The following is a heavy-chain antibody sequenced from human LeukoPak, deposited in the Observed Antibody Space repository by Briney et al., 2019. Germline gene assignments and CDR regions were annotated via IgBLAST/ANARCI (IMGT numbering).Heavy chain of an antibody. CDR2: INGDGSST. Sequence: GGSLRLSCAASGFTFSSYWMHWVRQAPGKGLVWVSRINGDGSSTTYADAVKGRFTISRDNAKNTLYLQMSSLRAEDTAVYYCTRRGLVPAFDIWGQGAVVTV. CDR1: GFTFSSYW. CDR3: TRRGLVPAFDI. V-gene: IGHV3-74*01. J-gene: IGHJ3*02. D-gene: IGHD2-2*01.